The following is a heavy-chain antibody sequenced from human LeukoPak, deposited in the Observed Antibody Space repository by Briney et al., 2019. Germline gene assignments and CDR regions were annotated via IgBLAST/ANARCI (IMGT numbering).Heavy chain of an antibody. CDR3: ARDRRDSSGYYRFDY. V-gene: IGHV3-33*01. J-gene: IGHJ4*02. CDR2: IWYDGSNK. CDR1: GFTFSSYG. Sequence: GGSLRLSCAASGFTFSSYGMHWVRQAPGKGLERVAVIWYDGSNKYYADSVKGRFTISRDNSKNTLYLQMNSLRAEDTAVYYCARDRRDSSGYYRFDYWGQGTLVTVSS. D-gene: IGHD3-22*01.